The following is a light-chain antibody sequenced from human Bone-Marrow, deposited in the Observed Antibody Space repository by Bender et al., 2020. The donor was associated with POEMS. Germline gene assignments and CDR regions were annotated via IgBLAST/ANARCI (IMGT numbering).Light chain of an antibody. CDR1: SSDVGGYSS. CDR2: EDS. J-gene: IGLJ3*02. Sequence: QSVLTQPASVSGSPGQSITISCTGSSSDVGGYSSVSWYQQHPGKAPKLMIYEDSKWPSGVSNRFSGSKSGNTASLTISGLQAEDEADYYCCSYAGSSTWVFGGGTNLTVL. V-gene: IGLV2-23*01. CDR3: CSYAGSSTWV.